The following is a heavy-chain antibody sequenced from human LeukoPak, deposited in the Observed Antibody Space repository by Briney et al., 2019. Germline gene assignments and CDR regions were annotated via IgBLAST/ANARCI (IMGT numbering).Heavy chain of an antibody. D-gene: IGHD3-10*01. Sequence: GGSLRLSCAASGFTFSSYGMHWVRQAPGKGLKWVAVISYDGSNKYYADSVKGRFTISRDNSKNTLYLQMNSLRAEDTAVYYCASTLTITMVRAPLGSWGQGTLVTVSS. CDR2: ISYDGSNK. J-gene: IGHJ5*02. CDR1: GFTFSSYG. V-gene: IGHV3-30*03. CDR3: ASTLTITMVRAPLGS.